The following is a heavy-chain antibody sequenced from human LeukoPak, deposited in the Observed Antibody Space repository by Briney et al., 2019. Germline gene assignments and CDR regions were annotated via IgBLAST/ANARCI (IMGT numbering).Heavy chain of an antibody. Sequence: GGSLRLSCAASGFTLTSYVTHWVRQAPGKGLEYVSGISYSGGNTYYANSVKGRFTISRDNSKNTLYLQMGSLRDEDMAVYYCVRERSGAFDYWGQGTLVTVSS. V-gene: IGHV3-64*01. J-gene: IGHJ4*02. CDR1: GFTLTSYV. CDR2: ISYSGGNT. CDR3: VRERSGAFDY. D-gene: IGHD3-3*01.